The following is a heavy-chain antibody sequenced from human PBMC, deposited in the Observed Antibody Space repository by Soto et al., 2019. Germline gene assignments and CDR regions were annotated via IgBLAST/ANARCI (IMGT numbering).Heavy chain of an antibody. CDR2: IYYSGST. J-gene: IGHJ6*02. V-gene: IGHV4-31*03. CDR1: GGSSNSGGYY. D-gene: IGHD2-2*01. CDR3: ARDHPLTNCSSTSCLGGDYYYGMDV. Sequence: PSETLSLTCTVSGGSSNSGGYYCSWIRQHPGKGLEWIGYIYYSGSTYYNPSLKSRVTISVDTSKNQFSLKLSSVTAADTAVYYCARDHPLTNCSSTSCLGGDYYYGMDVWGQGTTVTVSS.